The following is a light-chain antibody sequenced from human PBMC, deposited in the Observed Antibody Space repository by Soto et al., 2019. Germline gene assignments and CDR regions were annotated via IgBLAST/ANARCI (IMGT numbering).Light chain of an antibody. CDR1: QSINRW. V-gene: IGKV1-5*03. CDR2: KAS. Sequence: DIQMTQSPSTLSASVGDRVTITCRASQSINRWLAWYQQKPGKAPKLLIYKASTLESGVPSRFSGGGIGTEFSLSISSLQPDGFATYYCQQYNSYWTFGQGTKVDIK. J-gene: IGKJ1*01. CDR3: QQYNSYWT.